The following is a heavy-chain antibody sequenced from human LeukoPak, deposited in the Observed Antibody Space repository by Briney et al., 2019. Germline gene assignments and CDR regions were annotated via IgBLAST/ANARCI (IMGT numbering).Heavy chain of an antibody. Sequence: GGSLRLSCAASGFTFSSYWMHWVRQAPGKGLVLFSRIKSDGSSTSYADSVKGRFTISRDNDKNTLYLQMNSLRAEDTAVYYCAIFFFKQKTAYDILTGYYRGFDYWGQGTLVTVSS. CDR3: AIFFFKQKTAYDILTGYYRGFDY. CDR1: GFTFSSYW. V-gene: IGHV3-74*01. J-gene: IGHJ4*02. D-gene: IGHD3-9*01. CDR2: IKSDGSST.